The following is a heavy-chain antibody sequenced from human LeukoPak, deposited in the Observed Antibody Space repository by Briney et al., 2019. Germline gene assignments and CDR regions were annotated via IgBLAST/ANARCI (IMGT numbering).Heavy chain of an antibody. CDR2: VFHTGST. Sequence: PSETLSLTCTVSGGSIDTYYWNWIRQPPGKGLEWIGYVFHTGSTNYNPSLKSRVTISVDTSKNQFSLKLSSVTAADTAVYYCARDAAYYYGSGSYRNGIDYWGQGSLVTVSS. CDR1: GGSIDTYY. D-gene: IGHD3-10*01. CDR3: ARDAAYYYGSGSYRNGIDY. J-gene: IGHJ4*02. V-gene: IGHV4-59*01.